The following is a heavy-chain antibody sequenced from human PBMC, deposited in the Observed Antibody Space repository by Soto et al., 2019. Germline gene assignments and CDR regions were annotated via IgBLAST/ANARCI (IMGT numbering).Heavy chain of an antibody. CDR2: ISGSGDNT. V-gene: IGHV3-23*01. CDR1: GFSFDDYA. J-gene: IGHJ4*02. D-gene: IGHD5-12*01. Sequence: HPGGSLRLSCAASGFSFDDYAMTWVRQATGKGLEWVSAISGSGDNTYYADSVKGRFTISRDNSRNTLYLQLNTLRAEDTAQYYWSKGYYSGYDLAYFDYWGQGTLVTVSS. CDR3: SKGYYSGYDLAYFDY.